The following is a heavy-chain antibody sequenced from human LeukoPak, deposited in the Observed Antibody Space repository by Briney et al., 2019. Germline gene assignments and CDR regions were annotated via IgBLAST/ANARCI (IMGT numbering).Heavy chain of an antibody. D-gene: IGHD3-3*01. CDR2: INPNSGGT. CDR1: GYTFTGYY. V-gene: IGHV1-2*02. CDR3: AGDYYDFWSGYYPF. J-gene: IGHJ4*01. Sequence: ASVQVSCKASGYTFTGYYIYWLRQAPGQGLEWMGWINPNSGGTHYAQKFQGRVTMTRDTSISTAYMELSRLRSDDTAVYYCAGDYYDFWSGYYPFWGQGTLVTVSS.